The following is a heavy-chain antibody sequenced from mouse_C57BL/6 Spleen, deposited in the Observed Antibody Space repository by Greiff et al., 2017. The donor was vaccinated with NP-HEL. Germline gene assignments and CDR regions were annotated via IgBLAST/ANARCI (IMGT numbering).Heavy chain of an antibody. CDR2: IYPGSGST. CDR1: GYTFTSYW. J-gene: IGHJ4*01. Sequence: VQLQQSGAELVKPGASVKMSCKASGYTFTSYWITWVKQRPGQGLEWIGDIYPGSGSTNYNEKFKSKATLTVDTSSSTAYMQLSSLTSEDSAVYYCARELYDGNAMDYWGQGTSVTVSS. CDR3: ARELYDGNAMDY. D-gene: IGHD1-1*01. V-gene: IGHV1-55*01.